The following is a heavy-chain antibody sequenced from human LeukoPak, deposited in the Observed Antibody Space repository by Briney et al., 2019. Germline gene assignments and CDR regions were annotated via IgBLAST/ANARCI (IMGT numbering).Heavy chain of an antibody. V-gene: IGHV1-69*06. CDR2: IIPIFGTA. CDR1: GGTFSSYA. Sequence: GSSVKVSCKASGGTFSSYAISWVRQAPGQGLEWMGGIIPIFGTANYAQKSQGRVTITADKSTSTAYMELSSLRSEDTAVYYCARGNIVVVPAASLSYYYYGMDVWGKGTTVTVSS. J-gene: IGHJ6*04. CDR3: ARGNIVVVPAASLSYYYYGMDV. D-gene: IGHD2-2*01.